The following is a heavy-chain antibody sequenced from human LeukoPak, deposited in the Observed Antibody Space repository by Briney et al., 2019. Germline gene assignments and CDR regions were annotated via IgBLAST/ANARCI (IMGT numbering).Heavy chain of an antibody. CDR3: ARASDPWLQLT. V-gene: IGHV3-7*05. D-gene: IGHD5-24*01. J-gene: IGHJ5*02. CDR1: GFTFSNYW. CDR2: IKQDGSEK. Sequence: GGSLRLSCAASGFTFSNYWMIWVRQAPGKGLEWVGNIKQDGSEKRYADSVRGRFSISRDNAQTSLYLQMNSLRAEDTAVYYCARASDPWLQLTWGQGTLVAVSS.